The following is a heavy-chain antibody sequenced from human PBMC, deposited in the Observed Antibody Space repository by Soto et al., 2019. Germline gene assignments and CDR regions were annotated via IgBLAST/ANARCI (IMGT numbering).Heavy chain of an antibody. J-gene: IGHJ3*02. CDR2: IKQDGSEN. V-gene: IGHV3-7*01. D-gene: IGHD1-26*01. CDR1: GFTFSTYW. Sequence: EVQLVESGGHLVQPGGSLRLSCAASGFTFSTYWMTWVRQAPGKGPEWVANIKQDGSENNYVDSVKGRFTISRDNAKNSLYLQMNSLRTEDTAVYYCARGEMDIWGQGTMVTVSS. CDR3: ARGEMDI.